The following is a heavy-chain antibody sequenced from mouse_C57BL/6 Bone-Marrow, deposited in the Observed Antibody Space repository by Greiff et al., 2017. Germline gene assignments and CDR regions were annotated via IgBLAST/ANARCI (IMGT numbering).Heavy chain of an antibody. CDR2: IDPETGGT. J-gene: IGHJ3*01. CDR3: TDYYYDSSAWFAY. D-gene: IGHD1-1*01. CDR1: GYTFTDYE. V-gene: IGHV1-15*01. Sequence: VQLQQSGAELVRPGASVTLSCKASGYTFTDYEMHWVKQTPVHGLEWIGAIDPETGGTAYNQKFKGKAILTADKSSSTAYMELRSLSSEDSAVXYCTDYYYDSSAWFAYWGQGTLVTVSA.